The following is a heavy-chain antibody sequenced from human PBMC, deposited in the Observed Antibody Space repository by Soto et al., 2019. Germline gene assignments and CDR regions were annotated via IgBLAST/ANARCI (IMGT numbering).Heavy chain of an antibody. V-gene: IGHV1-69*12. D-gene: IGHD2-21*02. CDR2: IIPIFGTA. J-gene: IGHJ6*02. Sequence: QVQLVQSGAEVKKPGSSVKVSCKASGGTFSSYAISWVRQAPGQGLGWMGGIIPIFGTANYAQKFQGRVTITADESTSTAYMELSSLRSEDTAVYYCARGKHIVVVTATPPDYYYYGMDVWGQGTTVTVSS. CDR3: ARGKHIVVVTATPPDYYYYGMDV. CDR1: GGTFSSYA.